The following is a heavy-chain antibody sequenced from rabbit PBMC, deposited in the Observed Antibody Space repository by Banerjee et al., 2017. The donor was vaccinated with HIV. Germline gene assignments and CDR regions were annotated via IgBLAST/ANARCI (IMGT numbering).Heavy chain of an antibody. CDR1: GFSLSSYV. CDR2: IYTGGGNT. Sequence: QEQLEESGGGLVKPEGSLTLSCTASGFSLSSYVMNWVRQAPGKRPEWIACIYTGGGNTDYASWAKGRFTIFQTSSSTVTLQMTSLTVADTATYFCARDLAGVIGWNFGLWGPGTLVTVS. V-gene: IGHV1S45*01. J-gene: IGHJ4*01. D-gene: IGHD4-1*01. CDR3: ARDLAGVIGWNFGL.